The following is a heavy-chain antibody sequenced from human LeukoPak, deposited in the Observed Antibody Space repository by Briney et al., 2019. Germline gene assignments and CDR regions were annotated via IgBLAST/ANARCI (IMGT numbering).Heavy chain of an antibody. J-gene: IGHJ5*02. D-gene: IGHD5-24*01. CDR3: ARDNSVRDEAWWFNP. CDR2: IIPIFGTA. CDR1: GYTFTSYG. V-gene: IGHV1-69*06. Sequence: SVKVSCKASGYTFTSYGISWVRQAPGQGLEWMGGIIPIFGTANYAQKFQGRVTITADKSTSTDYLELSSLRSEDTAVYYCARDNSVRDEAWWFNPWGQGTLVTVSS.